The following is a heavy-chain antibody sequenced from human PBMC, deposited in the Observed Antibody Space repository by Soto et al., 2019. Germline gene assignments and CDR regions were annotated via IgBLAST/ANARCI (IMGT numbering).Heavy chain of an antibody. CDR2: ISAYNGNT. J-gene: IGHJ4*02. V-gene: IGHV1-18*01. D-gene: IGHD3-22*01. CDR3: ARHPGGYYDSSGYYSY. Sequence: ASVKVSCKASGYTLTSYGISWVRQAPGQGLEWMGWISAYNGNTNYAQKLQGRVTMTTDTSTSTAYMELRSLRSDDTAVYYCARHPGGYYDSSGYYSYWGQGTLVTVSS. CDR1: GYTLTSYG.